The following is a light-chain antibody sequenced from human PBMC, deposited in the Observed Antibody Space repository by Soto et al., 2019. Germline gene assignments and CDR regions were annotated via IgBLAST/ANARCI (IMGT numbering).Light chain of an antibody. CDR1: SSDVGGYNY. V-gene: IGLV2-14*03. CDR2: DVS. J-gene: IGLJ2*01. Sequence: QSALTQPASVSGSPGQSITISCTGTSSDVGGYNYVSWYQQHPGKAPKLMIYDVSNRPSGVSNRFSGSKSGNTXSLTISGLQAEDEADYYCSSYTSSSTLFGGGTKLTVL. CDR3: SSYTSSSTL.